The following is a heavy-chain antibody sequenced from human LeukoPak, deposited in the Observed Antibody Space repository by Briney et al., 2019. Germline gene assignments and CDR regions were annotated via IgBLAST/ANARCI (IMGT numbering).Heavy chain of an antibody. CDR1: GFNFADYA. CDR2: ISWNNDTI. D-gene: IGHD2-21*01. V-gene: IGHV3-9*01. Sequence: PGRSLRLSCAASGFNFADYAMHWVRQAPGKGLEWVSGISWNNDTIGYADSVKGRFTISRDSSKNTLFLQMNRLRPEDAAVYYCAKAPVTTCRGAYCYPFDYWGQGTLVTVSS. J-gene: IGHJ4*02. CDR3: AKAPVTTCRGAYCYPFDY.